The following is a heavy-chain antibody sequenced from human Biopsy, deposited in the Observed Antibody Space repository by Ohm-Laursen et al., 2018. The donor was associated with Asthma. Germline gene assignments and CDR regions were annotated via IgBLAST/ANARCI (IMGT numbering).Heavy chain of an antibody. J-gene: IGHJ2*01. CDR2: ISYSGST. V-gene: IGHV4-61*01. CDR1: GRPVSSCSYY. D-gene: IGHD2-15*01. Sequence: SETLSLTCTVSGRPVSSCSYYWGWVRQPPGKGLAWDSYISYSGSTDYNPSLKSRLTISMDTSKNQFSLKLSSVTAADTAVYYCARVPTTLRYFDLWGRGTLVTVSS. CDR3: ARVPTTLRYFDL.